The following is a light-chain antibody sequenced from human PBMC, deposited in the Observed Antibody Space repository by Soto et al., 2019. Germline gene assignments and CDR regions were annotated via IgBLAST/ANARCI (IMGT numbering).Light chain of an antibody. Sequence: QSVLTQPPSVSGAPGQRVTISCTGSSSNIGAGYDVHWYQQLPGTAPKLLIYGNSNRPSGVPDRFSGSKSGTSASLAITGLRAEDQAGYSCQSYDSSLSGWVFGGGTKLTVL. CDR1: SSNIGAGYD. V-gene: IGLV1-40*01. CDR2: GNS. J-gene: IGLJ3*02. CDR3: QSYDSSLSGWV.